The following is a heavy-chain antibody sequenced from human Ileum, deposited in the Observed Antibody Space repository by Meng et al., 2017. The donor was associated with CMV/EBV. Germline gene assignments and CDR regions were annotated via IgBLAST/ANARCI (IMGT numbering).Heavy chain of an antibody. Sequence: VTPSRTLPLPCLAPAGSPPSITYDWGWIRQPPGKGLEWIGSVYYSGTTYYNPSLKSRVNMSIDTSKNRFSLKLSSATAADTAVYYCARNVGFYSSQIAYWGQGALVTVSS. CDR1: AGSPPSITYD. D-gene: IGHD3-3*01. J-gene: IGHJ4*02. CDR3: ARNVGFYSSQIAY. V-gene: IGHV4-39*07. CDR2: VYYSGTT.